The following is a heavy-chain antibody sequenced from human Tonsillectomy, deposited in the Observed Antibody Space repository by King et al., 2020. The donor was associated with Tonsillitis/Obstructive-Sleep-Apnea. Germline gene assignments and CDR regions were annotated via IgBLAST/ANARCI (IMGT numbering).Heavy chain of an antibody. CDR1: GFTFRNSA. Sequence: VQLVESGGGLVQPGGSLRLSCAASGFTFRNSAMSWVRQVPGKRLEWVSAISGSGNEKYYADSVRGRFSIPRDNSKNTLYLQLNSLRADDTALYYCAKEGPGGQQLIWVDSWGQGTLVTVSS. V-gene: IGHV3-23*04. CDR2: ISGSGNEK. CDR3: AKEGPGGQQLIWVDS. D-gene: IGHD6-13*01. J-gene: IGHJ4*02.